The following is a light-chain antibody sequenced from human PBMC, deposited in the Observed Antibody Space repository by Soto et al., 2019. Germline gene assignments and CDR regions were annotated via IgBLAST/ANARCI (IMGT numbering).Light chain of an antibody. CDR3: QQCSHWPLT. J-gene: IGKJ4*01. CDR2: DAS. V-gene: IGKV3-11*01. Sequence: EMVLTQSPATLFLSPGERATLSCRASQSIRSCLAWYQQKLGQAPRLLIYDASKRATGIPARFSGSGSGTDFTLTISSLEPEDFAVYYCQQCSHWPLTFGGGTKVELK. CDR1: QSIRSC.